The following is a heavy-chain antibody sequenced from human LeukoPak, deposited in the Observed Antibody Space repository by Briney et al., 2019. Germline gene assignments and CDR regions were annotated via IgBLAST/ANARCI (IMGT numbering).Heavy chain of an antibody. J-gene: IGHJ4*02. D-gene: IGHD3-9*01. V-gene: IGHV3-7*01. CDR2: IKQDGSEE. Sequence: PGGSLRLSCAASGFTFSSYWMSWVRQAPGKGLEWVANIKQDGSEEYYVDSVKGRFTISRDNAKNSLYLQMNGLRAEDTAVYYCARASPYYDILTGYRAFDYWGQGTLVTVSS. CDR1: GFTFSSYW. CDR3: ARASPYYDILTGYRAFDY.